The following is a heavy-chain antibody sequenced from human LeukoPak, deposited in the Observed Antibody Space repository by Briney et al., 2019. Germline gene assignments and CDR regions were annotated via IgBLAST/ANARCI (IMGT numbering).Heavy chain of an antibody. D-gene: IGHD3-22*01. CDR2: IYYSGST. CDR3: VRADYYDSRPFDY. J-gene: IGHJ4*02. V-gene: IGHV4-38-2*02. Sequence: SSETLSLTCTVSGYSISSGYYWGWIRQPPGKGLEWIGSIYYSGSTYYNPSLKSRVTISVDTSKNQFSLKLSSVTAADTAVYYCVRADYYDSRPFDYWGQGTLVTVSS. CDR1: GYSISSGYY.